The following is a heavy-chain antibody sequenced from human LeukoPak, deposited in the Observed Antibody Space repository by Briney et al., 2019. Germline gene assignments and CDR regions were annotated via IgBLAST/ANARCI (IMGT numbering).Heavy chain of an antibody. V-gene: IGHV3-30*02. CDR3: AKDHCSRCPEDDYLDY. J-gene: IGHJ4*02. CDR2: IRSDGSNK. CDR1: GFSFSGYG. D-gene: IGHD2-15*01. Sequence: GGSLRLSCAASGFSFSGYGMHWVRQGPGKGLEWVAFIRSDGSNKYYADSVKGRFTVSRDNSKKTLYLQMNSLRGEDTAVYYCAKDHCSRCPEDDYLDYWGQGTLVTVSS.